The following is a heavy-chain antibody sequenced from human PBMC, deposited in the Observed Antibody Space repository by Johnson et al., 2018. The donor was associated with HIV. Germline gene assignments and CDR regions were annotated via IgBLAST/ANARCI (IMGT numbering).Heavy chain of an antibody. CDR2: ISGSGGST. CDR3: AREAYCSGGSCYDAFDI. J-gene: IGHJ3*02. D-gene: IGHD2-15*01. CDR1: GFTFASSA. V-gene: IGHV3-23*04. Sequence: VQLVESGGGLVQPGGSLRLSCAASGFTFASSAMSWVRQAPGKGLEWVSAISGSGGSTYYADSVKGRFTISRDNSKNTLYLQMNSLRAEDTAVYYCAREAYCSGGSCYDAFDIWGQGTMVTVSS.